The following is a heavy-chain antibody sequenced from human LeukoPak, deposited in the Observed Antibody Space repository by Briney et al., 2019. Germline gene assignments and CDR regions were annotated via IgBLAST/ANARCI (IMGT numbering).Heavy chain of an antibody. D-gene: IGHD2-2*01. V-gene: IGHV3-7*04. CDR2: IKQDGSEK. J-gene: IGHJ4*02. CDR3: ARDGGECSSTSCYDRLDY. CDR1: GVMFPSYW. Sequence: GGSLRLSCAASGVMFPSYWMTWVRQAPGKGLEWVANIKQDGSEKYYVDSVKGRFTISRDNAKNSVYLQMNSLRAEDTAVYYCARDGGECSSTSCYDRLDYWGQGTLVTVSS.